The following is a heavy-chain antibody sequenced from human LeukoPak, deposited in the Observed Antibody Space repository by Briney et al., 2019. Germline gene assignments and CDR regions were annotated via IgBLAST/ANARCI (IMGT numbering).Heavy chain of an antibody. CDR1: GDSITSYF. CDR3: ARAGSSHNANFDY. CDR2: IYYSGNS. J-gene: IGHJ4*02. D-gene: IGHD6-6*01. V-gene: IGHV4-59*01. Sequence: SETLSLTCTVSGDSITSYFWSWIRQPPGQGLEWIGFIYYSGNSNYHPSLRSRVTMSVDTPKNQFSLNLRSVTAADTAVYYCARAGSSHNANFDYWGQGILVTVSS.